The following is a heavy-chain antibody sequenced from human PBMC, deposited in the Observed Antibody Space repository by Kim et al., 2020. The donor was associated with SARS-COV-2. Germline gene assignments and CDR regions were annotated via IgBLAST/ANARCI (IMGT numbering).Heavy chain of an antibody. Sequence: SQTLSLTCAVYGGSFSGYYWSWIRQPPGKGLEWIGEINHSGRTNYNPSLKSRVTISVDTSKNQFSLKLTSVTAEHTAVYYCARRLSNTSGWGSHYCDLWG. CDR3: ARRLSNTSGWGSHYCDL. CDR2: INHSGRT. CDR1: GGSFSGYY. J-gene: IGHJ2*01. D-gene: IGHD3-10*01. V-gene: IGHV4-34*01.